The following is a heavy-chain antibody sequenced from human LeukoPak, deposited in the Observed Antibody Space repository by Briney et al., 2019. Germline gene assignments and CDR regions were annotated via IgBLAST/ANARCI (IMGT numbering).Heavy chain of an antibody. Sequence: SETLSLTCTVSGGSISNSFYYWGWIRQPPGRGLEWIASMYYTGSAYYNPSLKSRVTVSEDTSKNQFSLKLGSVTAADTAIYYCAKGPKTFFWAPFDPWGQGTLVTVSS. D-gene: IGHD3-16*01. J-gene: IGHJ5*02. CDR2: MYYTGSA. CDR1: GGSISNSFYY. V-gene: IGHV4-39*01. CDR3: AKGPKTFFWAPFDP.